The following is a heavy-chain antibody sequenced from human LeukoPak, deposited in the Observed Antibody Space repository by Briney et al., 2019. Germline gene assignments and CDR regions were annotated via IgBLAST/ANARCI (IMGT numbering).Heavy chain of an antibody. D-gene: IGHD2-15*01. CDR1: GFTFSRDS. J-gene: IGHJ4*02. CDR2: ISRDSGIM. Sequence: GGSLRLSCAASGFTFSRDSMNWVRQAPGKGLEWISYISRDSGIMYYADSVRGRFTASRDNAKNSLYLQMNSLRAEDTAVYYCVRDNPKCCGVVPANIDDYWGQGTLVTVSS. CDR3: VRDNPKCCGVVPANIDDY. V-gene: IGHV3-48*01.